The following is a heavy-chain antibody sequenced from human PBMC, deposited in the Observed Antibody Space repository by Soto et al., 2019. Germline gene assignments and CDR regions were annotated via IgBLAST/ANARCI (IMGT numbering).Heavy chain of an antibody. Sequence: GGSLRLSCAASGFTFSSYAMSWVRQAPGKGLEWVSAISGSGGSTYYADSVKGRFTISRDNSKNTLYLQMNSLRAEDTAVYYCAKAGGMITFGGVIVTDWGQGTLVTVSS. V-gene: IGHV3-23*01. J-gene: IGHJ4*02. CDR3: AKAGGMITFGGVIVTD. CDR1: GFTFSSYA. CDR2: ISGSGGST. D-gene: IGHD3-16*02.